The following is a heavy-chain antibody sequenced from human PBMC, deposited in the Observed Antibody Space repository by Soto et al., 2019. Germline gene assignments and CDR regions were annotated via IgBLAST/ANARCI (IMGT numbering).Heavy chain of an antibody. CDR1: VFTFSGDW. D-gene: IGHD2-15*01. J-gene: IGHJ6*02. Sequence: HPGWSLRISGAACVFTFSGDWMSWARQSPGKGLEWVANIKQDGSEKYYVDSVKGRFTISRDTAKNSLYLQMNSLRAEDTAVYYCARFSSRASCYSYYDDYGMDVWRQGTTVTVSS. CDR3: ARFSSRASCYSYYDDYGMDV. V-gene: IGHV3-7*03. CDR2: IKQDGSEK.